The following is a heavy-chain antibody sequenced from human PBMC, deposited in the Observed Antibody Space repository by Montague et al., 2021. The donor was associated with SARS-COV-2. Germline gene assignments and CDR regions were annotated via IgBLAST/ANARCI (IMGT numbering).Heavy chain of an antibody. CDR3: ARLVETYYYYYGMDV. V-gene: IGHV4-39*01. Sequence: SETLSLTCTVSGGSISSSSYYWGWIRQPPGQGLEWIVCIYYSGSTYSNPSLKSRVTISVDTSKNQFSLKLSSVTAADTAVYYCARLVETYYYYYGMDVWGQGTTVTVSS. J-gene: IGHJ6*02. CDR2: IYYSGST. D-gene: IGHD4-23*01. CDR1: GGSISSSSYY.